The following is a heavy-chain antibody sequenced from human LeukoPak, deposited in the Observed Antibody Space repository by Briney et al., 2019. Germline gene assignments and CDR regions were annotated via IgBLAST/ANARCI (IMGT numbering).Heavy chain of an antibody. V-gene: IGHV3-74*01. CDR2: MKSDGRT. CDR1: GFTLSSYW. D-gene: IGHD3-22*01. CDR3: ARAPSEIGGYYPEYFRH. Sequence: GGSLRLSCAASGFTLSSYWMHWVRQAPGKGLVWVSRMKSDGRTNYADSVKGRFTISRDNAKNTVSLQMNSLRAEDTGVYYCARAPSEIGGYYPEYFRHWGQGTLVIVSS. J-gene: IGHJ1*01.